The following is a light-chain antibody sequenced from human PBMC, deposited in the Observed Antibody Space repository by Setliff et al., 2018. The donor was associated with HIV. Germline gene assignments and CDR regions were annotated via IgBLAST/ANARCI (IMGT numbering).Light chain of an antibody. Sequence: QSVLTQPPSASGTPGQRITISCSGSNSNIGSGTVNWYQKVPGAAPKLLILGDYQRPSGVPDRFSGSKSGTSASLAISGLQSEDEADYYCAGWDVSLRRHVFGTGTKVTVL. CDR2: GDY. CDR1: NSNIGSGT. CDR3: AGWDVSLRRHV. V-gene: IGLV1-44*01. J-gene: IGLJ1*01.